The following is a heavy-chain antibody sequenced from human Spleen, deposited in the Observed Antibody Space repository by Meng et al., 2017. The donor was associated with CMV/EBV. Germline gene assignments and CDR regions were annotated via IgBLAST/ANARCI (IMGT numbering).Heavy chain of an antibody. CDR1: GYTFTGYY. Sequence: SVKVSCKASGYTFTGYYMHWVRQAPGQGLEWMGGIIPIIGITNYAQKFQGRVTITADKSTSTAYMELSSLRSEDTAVYYCARNPADSSGRRASVYMDVWGQGTTVTVSS. J-gene: IGHJ6*02. CDR3: ARNPADSSGRRASVYMDV. V-gene: IGHV1-69*10. D-gene: IGHD6-19*01. CDR2: IIPIIGIT.